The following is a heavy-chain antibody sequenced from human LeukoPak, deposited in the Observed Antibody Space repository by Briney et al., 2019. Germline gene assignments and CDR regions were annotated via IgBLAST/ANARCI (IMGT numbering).Heavy chain of an antibody. CDR1: GFTFSSYS. CDR2: ISSSSSYI. D-gene: IGHD1-26*01. V-gene: IGHV3-21*01. J-gene: IGHJ4*02. CDR3: AREPVGGYYFDY. Sequence: GGSLRLSCAASGFTFSSYSMNWVRQAPGKGLEWVSSISSSSSYIYYADSVKGRFTISRDNAKNSLYLQMNSLRAEDTAVYYCAREPVGGYYFDYWGQGTLVTVSS.